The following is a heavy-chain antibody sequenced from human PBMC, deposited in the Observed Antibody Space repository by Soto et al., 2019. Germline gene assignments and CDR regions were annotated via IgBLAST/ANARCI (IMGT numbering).Heavy chain of an antibody. CDR1: GFTFDDYA. D-gene: IGHD1-20*01. V-gene: IGHV3-9*01. J-gene: IGHJ4*02. Sequence: SLRLSGSASGFTFDDYAMHWARQAPWKGLEWVASISWNSGSIGYADSVKGRFTISRDNAKNSLSLQMNSLRPEDTALYYCVKDKWYKNHCYLEYWGQGTLVIV. CDR2: ISWNSGSI. CDR3: VKDKWYKNHCYLEY.